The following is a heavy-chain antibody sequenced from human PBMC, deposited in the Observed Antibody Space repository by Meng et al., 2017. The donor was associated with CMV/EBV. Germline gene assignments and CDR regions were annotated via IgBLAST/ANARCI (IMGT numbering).Heavy chain of an antibody. CDR3: ARVGWTGTTGGY. CDR2: VYYSGST. V-gene: IGHV4-59*01. Sequence: SETLSLTCTVSGGSISTYYWNWIRQFPGRGLEWIGYVYYSGSTNYNPSLRSRVIMSVDTSKNQFSLRLSSVTAADTAVYYCARVGWTGTTGGYWGQGTLVTVSS. J-gene: IGHJ4*02. CDR1: GGSISTYY. D-gene: IGHD1-7*01.